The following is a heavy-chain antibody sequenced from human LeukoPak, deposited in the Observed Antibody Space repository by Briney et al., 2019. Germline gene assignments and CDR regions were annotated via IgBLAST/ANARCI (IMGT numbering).Heavy chain of an antibody. D-gene: IGHD3-10*01. J-gene: IGHJ5*02. Sequence: EASVNVSCTASGYSFTVYGMSWVRQAPGQGLEWMGWVSPYSGNTNYAHRFQGRATMTTDTPPSTVYNGLRSLRADDTALYYCARDNMGSPHPWGQGTLVTVSS. V-gene: IGHV1-18*01. CDR3: ARDNMGSPHP. CDR2: VSPYSGNT. CDR1: GYSFTVYG.